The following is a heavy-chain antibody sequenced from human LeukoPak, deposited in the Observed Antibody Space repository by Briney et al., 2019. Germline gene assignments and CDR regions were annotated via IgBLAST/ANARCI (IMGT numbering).Heavy chain of an antibody. CDR1: GGSISSGGYY. V-gene: IGHV4-31*03. J-gene: IGHJ2*01. Sequence: SETLSLTCTVSGGSISSGGYYWSWIRQHPGTGLEWIGYIYYSGSTYYNPSLKSRVTISVDTSKNQFSLKLSSVTAADTAVYYCARVPGSYGDEWYFDLWGRGTLVTVSS. D-gene: IGHD1-26*01. CDR3: ARVPGSYGDEWYFDL. CDR2: IYYSGST.